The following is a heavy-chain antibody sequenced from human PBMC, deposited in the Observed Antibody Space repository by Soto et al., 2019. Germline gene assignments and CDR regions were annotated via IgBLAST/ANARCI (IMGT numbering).Heavy chain of an antibody. CDR2: IYYSGST. CDR3: ARIGYYDSSGYHDLNWFDP. V-gene: IGHV4-31*03. Sequence: SETLSLTCTVSGGSISSGGYYWSWIRQHPGKGLEWIGYIYYSGSTYYNPSLKSRVTISVDTSKNQFSLKLSSVTAADTAVYYCARIGYYDSSGYHDLNWFDPWGQGTLVTVSS. D-gene: IGHD3-22*01. CDR1: GGSISSGGYY. J-gene: IGHJ5*02.